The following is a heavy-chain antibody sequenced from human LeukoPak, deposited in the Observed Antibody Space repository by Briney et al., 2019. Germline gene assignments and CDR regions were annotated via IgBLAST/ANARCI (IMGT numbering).Heavy chain of an antibody. CDR2: IIPMFGST. J-gene: IGHJ6*03. D-gene: IGHD6-13*01. Sequence: SVKVSCKASGYTFTSYDINWVRQAPGQGLEWMGGIIPMFGSTDYAQKFQGRLTITADESTTTAYLELSSLRSVDTAVYYCAREGPSRTYYYYYMDVWGKGTTVTVSS. CDR3: AREGPSRTYYYYYMDV. CDR1: GYTFTSYD. V-gene: IGHV1-69*13.